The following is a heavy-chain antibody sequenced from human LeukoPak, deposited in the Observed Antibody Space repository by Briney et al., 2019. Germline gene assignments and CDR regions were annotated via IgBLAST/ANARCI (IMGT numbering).Heavy chain of an antibody. V-gene: IGHV4-4*02. J-gene: IGHJ4*02. CDR1: GGSTSSSNW. Sequence: TPSGTLSLTCAVSGGSTSSSNWWSWVRQPPGKGLEWIGEIYHSGSTNYNPSLKSRVTISVGKSKNQFSLKLSSVTAADTAVYYCARDFYCRGGSCHDYWGQGTLVTVSS. CDR3: ARDFYCRGGSCHDY. D-gene: IGHD2-15*01. CDR2: IYHSGST.